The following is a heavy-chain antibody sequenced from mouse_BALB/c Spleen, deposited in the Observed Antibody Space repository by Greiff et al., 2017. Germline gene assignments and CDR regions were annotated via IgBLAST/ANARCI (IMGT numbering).Heavy chain of an antibody. CDR2: ISYDGSN. CDR3: ARGESMITTGRDY. Sequence: DVKLQESGPGLVKPSQSLSLTCSVTGYSITSGYYWNWIRQFPGNKLEWMGYISYDGSNNYNPSLKNRISITRDTSKNQFFLKLNSVTTEDTATYYCARGESMITTGRDYWGQGTTLTVSS. CDR1: GYSITSGYY. D-gene: IGHD2-4*01. J-gene: IGHJ2*01. V-gene: IGHV3-6*02.